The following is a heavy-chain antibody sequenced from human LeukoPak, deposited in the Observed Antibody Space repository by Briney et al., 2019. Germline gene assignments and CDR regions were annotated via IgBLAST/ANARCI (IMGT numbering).Heavy chain of an antibody. Sequence: PGRSLRLSCAASGFTFDDYAMHWVRQAPGKGLEWVSGISWNSGSKGYADSVKGRFTISRDNAKNSLYLQMNSLRVEDTAVYYCAREEGADGTSGINSWGQGTLVIVSS. D-gene: IGHD4-23*01. CDR3: AREEGADGTSGINS. CDR2: ISWNSGSK. J-gene: IGHJ4*02. V-gene: IGHV3-9*01. CDR1: GFTFDDYA.